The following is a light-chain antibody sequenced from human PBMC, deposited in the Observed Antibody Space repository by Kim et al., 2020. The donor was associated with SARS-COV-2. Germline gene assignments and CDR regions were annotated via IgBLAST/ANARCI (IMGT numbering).Light chain of an antibody. CDR2: GAS. J-gene: IGKJ2*03. CDR1: QSVGSNF. Sequence: SPGDRDTRSCRARQSVGSNFVAWFQQKPGQAPRLLMYGASSRATGIPDRFSGSGSGTDFTLTISRLEPEDFAVYYCQQYGSSPYSFGQGTKLEI. CDR3: QQYGSSPYS. V-gene: IGKV3-20*01.